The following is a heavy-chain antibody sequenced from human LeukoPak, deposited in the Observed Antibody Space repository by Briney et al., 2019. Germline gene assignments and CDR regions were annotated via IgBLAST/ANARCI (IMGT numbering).Heavy chain of an antibody. CDR2: IKQDGSEI. D-gene: IGHD1-26*01. CDR1: GFTFSNYW. J-gene: IGHJ4*02. Sequence: GGSLRLSCAASGFTFSNYWMKWVRQALGKGLEWVAYIKQDGSEIHYVDSVRDRFTISRDNAKNSLYLQMNSLRAEDTAVYYCTRAFSGSFDYWGQGTLVTVSS. CDR3: TRAFSGSFDY. V-gene: IGHV3-7*01.